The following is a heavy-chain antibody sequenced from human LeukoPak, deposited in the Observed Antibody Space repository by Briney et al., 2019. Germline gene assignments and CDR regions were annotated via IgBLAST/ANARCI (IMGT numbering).Heavy chain of an antibody. CDR3: AKDGEMDVIVREYQLPLPFGFFDI. V-gene: IGHV3-9*01. Sequence: QPGRSLRLSCAASGFTFDDYAMHWVRQAPGKGLEWVSGISWNSGSIGYADSVKGRFTISRDNAKNSLYLQMNSLRAEDTALYYCAKDGEMDVIVREYQLPLPFGFFDIWGQGTMVTVSS. D-gene: IGHD2-2*01. CDR1: GFTFDDYA. J-gene: IGHJ3*02. CDR2: ISWNSGSI.